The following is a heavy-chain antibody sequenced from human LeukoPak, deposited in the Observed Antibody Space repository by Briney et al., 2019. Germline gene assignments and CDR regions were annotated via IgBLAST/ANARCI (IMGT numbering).Heavy chain of an antibody. J-gene: IGHJ4*02. D-gene: IGHD5-24*01. CDR1: GLSFSTYA. CDR3: AKDRMAAVPYYYFDY. CDR2: IWYDGSNK. V-gene: IGHV3-33*06. Sequence: PGGSLRLSCVASGLSFSTYAMSWVRQAPGKGLEWVAVIWYDGSNKYYADSVKGRFTISRDNSKNTLYLQMNSLRAEDTAVYYCAKDRMAAVPYYYFDYWGQGTLVTVSS.